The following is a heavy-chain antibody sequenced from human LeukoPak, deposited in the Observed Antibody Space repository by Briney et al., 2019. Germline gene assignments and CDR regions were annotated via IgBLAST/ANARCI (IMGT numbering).Heavy chain of an antibody. CDR1: GFTFTTYA. CDR3: ARDVSAAAGTAAFDY. V-gene: IGHV3-23*01. Sequence: GGSLRLSCAASGFTFTTYAMSWVRQAPGKGLEWVSAIRGSGGSTYYADSVKGRFTISRDNAKNSLYLQMNSLRAEDTAVYYCARDVSAAAGTAAFDYWGQGTLVTVSS. J-gene: IGHJ4*02. CDR2: IRGSGGST. D-gene: IGHD6-13*01.